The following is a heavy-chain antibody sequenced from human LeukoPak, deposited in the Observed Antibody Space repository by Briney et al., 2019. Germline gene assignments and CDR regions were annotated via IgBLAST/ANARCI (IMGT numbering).Heavy chain of an antibody. CDR2: ISAYNGNT. CDR1: GYTFTSYG. V-gene: IGHV1-18*01. J-gene: IGHJ4*02. CDR3: ARDQVPHQWLGIDY. D-gene: IGHD6-19*01. Sequence: ASVKVSCKASGYTFTSYGISWVRQAPGQGLEWMGWISAYNGNTNYAQKLQGRVAMTTDTSTSTAYMELRSLRSDDTAVYYCARDQVPHQWLGIDYWGQGTLVTVSS.